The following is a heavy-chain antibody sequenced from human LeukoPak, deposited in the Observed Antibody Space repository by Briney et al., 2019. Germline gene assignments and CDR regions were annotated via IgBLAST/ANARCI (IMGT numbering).Heavy chain of an antibody. D-gene: IGHD5-18*01. Sequence: GGSLRLACAASGFTFSSYAMHWVRQAPGKGLEWVAVISYDGSNKYYADSVKGRFTISRDNSKNTLSLQVSSLRAEDTAIYYCAKGLKTAVGPYKGYHYYMDVWGKGTTVTVSS. J-gene: IGHJ6*03. CDR3: AKGLKTAVGPYKGYHYYMDV. V-gene: IGHV3-30-3*01. CDR2: ISYDGSNK. CDR1: GFTFSSYA.